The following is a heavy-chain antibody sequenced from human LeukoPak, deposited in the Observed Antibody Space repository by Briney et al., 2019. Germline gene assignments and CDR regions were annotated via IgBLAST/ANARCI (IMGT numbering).Heavy chain of an antibody. J-gene: IGHJ4*02. D-gene: IGHD2-2*01. CDR1: GGSMSRYY. CDR2: IYSTGSA. CDR3: ARDPLRYCSSTSCPSYFDY. Sequence: SETLSLTCTVSGGSMSRYYWTWIRQPAGKGLEWIGRIYSTGSASYNPSLQSRVTMSVDSSKNQFSLKVNSVTAADTAVYYCARDPLRYCSSTSCPSYFDYWGQGTLVTVSS. V-gene: IGHV4-4*07.